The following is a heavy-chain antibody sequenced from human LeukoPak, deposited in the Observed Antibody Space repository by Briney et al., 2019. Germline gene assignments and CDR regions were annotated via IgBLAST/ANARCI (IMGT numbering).Heavy chain of an antibody. Sequence: SETLSLTCAVSGGSISSSNWWSWVRQPPGKGLEWIGEIYHSGSTNYNPSLKSRVTISVDKSKNQFSLKLSSVTAADTAVYYCARASYYYDSSGYSYYFDYWGQGTTVTVSS. V-gene: IGHV4-4*02. CDR1: GGSISSSNW. J-gene: IGHJ4*03. CDR2: IYHSGST. CDR3: ARASYYYDSSGYSYYFDY. D-gene: IGHD3-22*01.